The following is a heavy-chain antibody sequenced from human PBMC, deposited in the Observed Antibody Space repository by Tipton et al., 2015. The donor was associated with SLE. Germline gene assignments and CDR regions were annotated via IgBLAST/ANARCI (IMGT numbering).Heavy chain of an antibody. D-gene: IGHD4-11*01. J-gene: IGHJ4*02. V-gene: IGHV4-38-2*02. CDR1: GYSINNGFY. Sequence: LRLSCTVSGYSINNGFYWGWIRQPPGKGLEWIGSVYHSGTTYYKPSLKSRLIISVDTSKNQFSLKLSSVTAADTAVYYCARQRLQPGGDYFDYWGQGTLVTVSS. CDR3: ARQRLQPGGDYFDY. CDR2: VYHSGTT.